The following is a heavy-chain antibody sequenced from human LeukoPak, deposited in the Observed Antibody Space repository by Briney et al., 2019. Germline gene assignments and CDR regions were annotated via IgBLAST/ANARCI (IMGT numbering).Heavy chain of an antibody. Sequence: PSETLSLTCAVYGGSFSGYYSSWIRQPPGKGLEWIGEINHSGSTNYNPSLKSRVTISVDTSKNQFSLKLSSVTAADTAVYYCARDTYYYDSSGYPFDYWGQGTLVTVSS. CDR3: ARDTYYYDSSGYPFDY. CDR1: GGSFSGYY. CDR2: INHSGST. V-gene: IGHV4-34*01. D-gene: IGHD3-22*01. J-gene: IGHJ4*02.